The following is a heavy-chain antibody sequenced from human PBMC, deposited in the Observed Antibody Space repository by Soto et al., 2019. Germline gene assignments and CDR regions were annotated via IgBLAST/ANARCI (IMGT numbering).Heavy chain of an antibody. CDR1: GYSFTSYW. D-gene: IGHD2-2*01. Sequence: PGESLKISCKGSGYSFTSYWISWVRQMPGKGLEWMGRIDPSDSYTNYSPSFQGHVTISADKSISTAYLQWSSLKASDTAMYYCARQPIVVVPAAQADYYYYYGMDVWGQGTTVTVS. CDR3: ARQPIVVVPAAQADYYYYYGMDV. CDR2: IDPSDSYT. J-gene: IGHJ6*02. V-gene: IGHV5-10-1*01.